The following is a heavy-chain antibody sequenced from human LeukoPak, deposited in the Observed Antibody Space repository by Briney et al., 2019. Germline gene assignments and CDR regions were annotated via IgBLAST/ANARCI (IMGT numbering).Heavy chain of an antibody. V-gene: IGHV1-2*02. CDR1: GYTFTTYY. Sequence: ASVKVSCKVSGYTFTTYYMHWVRQAPGQGLEWMGWINPTSGGTDYAQKFQGRVTMTRDTSITTVYMHWSRLTSDDTAVYYCARDRSTTGTSLTDYWGQGTVVTVSS. J-gene: IGHJ4*02. D-gene: IGHD1-1*01. CDR3: ARDRSTTGTSLTDY. CDR2: INPTSGGT.